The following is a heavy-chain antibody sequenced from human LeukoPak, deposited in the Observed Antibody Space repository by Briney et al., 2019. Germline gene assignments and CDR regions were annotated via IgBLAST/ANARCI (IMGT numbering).Heavy chain of an antibody. CDR3: ARDHPGPGINWYFDL. D-gene: IGHD1-26*01. CDR2: ISSSSSTI. V-gene: IGHV3-48*04. J-gene: IGHJ2*01. CDR1: GFTFSSYS. Sequence: PGGSLRLSCAASGFTFSSYSMNWVRQAPGKGLEWVSYISSSSSTIYYADSVKGRFTISRDNAKNSLYLQMNSLRAEDTAVYYCARDHPGPGINWYFDLWGRGTLVTVSS.